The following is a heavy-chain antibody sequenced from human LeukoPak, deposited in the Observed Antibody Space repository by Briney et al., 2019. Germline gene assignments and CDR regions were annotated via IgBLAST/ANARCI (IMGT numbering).Heavy chain of an antibody. CDR2: IYYSGNN. D-gene: IGHD2-2*01. CDR1: GDSISKNTYY. CDR3: ASEYTSSPPYYMDV. V-gene: IGHV4-39*07. Sequence: SETLSLTCAVSGDSISKNTYYWGWIRQPPGKGLEWIGNIYYSGNNHYNPSLKSRVTISLDTSKNQFSLRLNSVTAADTAVYYCASEYTSSPPYYMDVWGKGTTVTVYS. J-gene: IGHJ6*03.